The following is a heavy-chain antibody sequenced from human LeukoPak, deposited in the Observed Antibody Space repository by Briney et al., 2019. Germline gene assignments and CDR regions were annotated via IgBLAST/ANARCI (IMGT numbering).Heavy chain of an antibody. CDR2: IVTSGSTI. J-gene: IGHJ4*02. Sequence: PGGSLRLSCAASGFTFSSYSMIWVRQAPEKGLEWVSYIVTSGSTIHYADSVKGRFTVSRDNSENSLYLQVNSLTDADTALYFCARVRGPTMATMYFDLWGQGTLVTVSS. D-gene: IGHD5-24*01. CDR3: ARVRGPTMATMYFDL. V-gene: IGHV3-48*02. CDR1: GFTFSSYS.